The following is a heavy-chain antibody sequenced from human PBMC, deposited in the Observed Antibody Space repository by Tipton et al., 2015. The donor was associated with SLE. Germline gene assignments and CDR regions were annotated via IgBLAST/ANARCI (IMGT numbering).Heavy chain of an antibody. V-gene: IGHV4-39*07. CDR1: SGSISSRSYY. CDR3: ARGYSYAYWFDP. J-gene: IGHJ5*02. Sequence: LRLSCTVSSGSISSRSYYWGWIRQPPGKGLEWIGSIYYSGSTNYNPSLKSRVTISVDTSKNQFSLKLSSVTAADTAVYYCARGYSYAYWFDPWGQGTLVTVSS. D-gene: IGHD5-18*01. CDR2: IYYSGST.